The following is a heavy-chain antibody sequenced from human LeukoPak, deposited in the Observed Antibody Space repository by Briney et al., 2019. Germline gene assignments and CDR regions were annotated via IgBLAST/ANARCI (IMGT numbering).Heavy chain of an antibody. CDR2: LNPKSGGT. D-gene: IGHD3-10*01. J-gene: IGHJ3*02. CDR3: AREERAGDSDAFDI. CDR1: GYTFTGYF. V-gene: IGHV1-2*02. Sequence: GASVKVSCKASGYTFTGYFIHWVRQAPGQGLEWLGWLNPKSGGTNYAQKFQGRVTMTRDTSITTAYMELSSLRSDDTAVYYCAREERAGDSDAFDIWGQGTMVTVSS.